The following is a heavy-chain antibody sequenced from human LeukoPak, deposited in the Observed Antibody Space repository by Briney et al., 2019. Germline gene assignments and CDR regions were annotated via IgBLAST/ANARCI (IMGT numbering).Heavy chain of an antibody. D-gene: IGHD3-3*01. CDR3: ARESWSGYVYGNSAFDI. CDR2: IIPIFGTA. V-gene: IGHV1-69*05. Sequence: GASVKVSCKASGGTFSSYAISWVRQAPGQGLEWMGGIIPIFGTANYAQKFQGRVTITTDESTSTAYMELSSLRSEDTAVYYCARESWSGYVYGNSAFDIWGQGTMVTVSS. J-gene: IGHJ3*02. CDR1: GGTFSSYA.